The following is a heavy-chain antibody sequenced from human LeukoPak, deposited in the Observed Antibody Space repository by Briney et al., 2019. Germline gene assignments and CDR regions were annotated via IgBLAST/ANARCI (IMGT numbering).Heavy chain of an antibody. CDR1: GGTFSSYA. Sequence: ASVKVSCEASGGTFSSYAISWVQQAPGQGLEWMGGIIPIFGTANYAQKFQGRVTITADESTSTAYMELSSLRSEDTAVYYCAKKTDYDLEFDYWGQGTLVTVSS. D-gene: IGHD4-17*01. CDR3: AKKTDYDLEFDY. J-gene: IGHJ4*02. V-gene: IGHV1-69*01. CDR2: IIPIFGTA.